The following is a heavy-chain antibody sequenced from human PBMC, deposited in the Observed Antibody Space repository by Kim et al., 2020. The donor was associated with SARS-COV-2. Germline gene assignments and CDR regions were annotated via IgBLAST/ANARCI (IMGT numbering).Heavy chain of an antibody. CDR3: ARGSLGYDILTGYLQY. D-gene: IGHD3-9*01. CDR1: GFTFSSYA. CDR2: ISTDGGST. V-gene: IGHV3-64*02. J-gene: IGHJ4*02. Sequence: GGSLRLSCAASGFTFSSYAMHWVRQAPGKGLEHVSAISTDGGSTYYADSVKGRFTISRDNSKNTLYLQMGSLRAEDMAVYYCARGSLGYDILTGYLQYWGQGTLVTVSS.